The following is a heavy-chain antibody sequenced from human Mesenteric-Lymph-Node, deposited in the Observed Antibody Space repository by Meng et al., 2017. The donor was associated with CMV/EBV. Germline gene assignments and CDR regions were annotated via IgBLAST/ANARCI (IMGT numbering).Heavy chain of an antibody. CDR2: ISWNSGGI. Sequence: SLKISCAASGFTFDDYAMHWVRQVPGKGLEWVSGISWNSGGIDSADSVKGRFTIFRDNAKNSLYLQMNSLRAEDTALYYCVKDRSSSSWFLFDYWGQGTLVTVSS. D-gene: IGHD6-13*01. CDR1: GFTFDDYA. J-gene: IGHJ4*02. CDR3: VKDRSSSSWFLFDY. V-gene: IGHV3-9*01.